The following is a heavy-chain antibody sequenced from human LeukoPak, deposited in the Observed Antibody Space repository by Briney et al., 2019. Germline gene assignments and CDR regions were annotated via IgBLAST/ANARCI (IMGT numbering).Heavy chain of an antibody. J-gene: IGHJ4*02. V-gene: IGHV3-11*04. D-gene: IGHD3-10*01. CDR1: GFTFSDYY. Sequence: GGSLRLSCAASGFTFSDYYMSWIRQAPGKGLEWVSYISSSGSTIYYADSVKGRFTISRDNAKNSLSLQMNSLRAEDTAVYYCARDPNTRYYYGSGSYFDYWGQGTLVTVSS. CDR3: ARDPNTRYYYGSGSYFDY. CDR2: ISSSGSTI.